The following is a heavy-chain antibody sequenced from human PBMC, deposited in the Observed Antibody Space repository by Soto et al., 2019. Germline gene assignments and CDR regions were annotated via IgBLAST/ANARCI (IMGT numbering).Heavy chain of an antibody. CDR1: GFTFDDYA. D-gene: IGHD6-19*01. V-gene: IGHV3-9*01. Sequence: SLRLSCAASGFTFDDYAMHWVRQAPGKGLEWVSGISWNSGSIGYADSVKGRFTISRDNAKNSLYLQMNSLRAEDTALYYCAKDRQWLVRGFFDYWGQGPLVTVSS. CDR3: AKDRQWLVRGFFDY. J-gene: IGHJ4*02. CDR2: ISWNSGSI.